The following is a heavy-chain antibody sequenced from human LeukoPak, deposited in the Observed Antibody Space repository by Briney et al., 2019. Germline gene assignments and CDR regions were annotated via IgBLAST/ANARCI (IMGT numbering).Heavy chain of an antibody. CDR1: GYSISSGYY. V-gene: IGHV4-38-2*02. D-gene: IGHD3-9*01. Sequence: PSETLSLTCTDSGYSISSGYYWGWIRQPPGKGLEWIGSIYHSGSTYYNPSLKSRVTISVDTSKNQFSLKLSSVTAADTAVYYCARGGYDILTGWVDYWGQGTLVTVSS. J-gene: IGHJ4*02. CDR3: ARGGYDILTGWVDY. CDR2: IYHSGST.